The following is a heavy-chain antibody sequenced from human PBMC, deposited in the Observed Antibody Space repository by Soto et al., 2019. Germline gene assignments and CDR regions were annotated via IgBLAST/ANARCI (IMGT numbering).Heavy chain of an antibody. CDR1: GGSISSRGYS. CDR3: ARDSPYDFWSGYTNAFDI. Sequence: SETLSLTCTVSGGSISSRGYSWSWIRQHPGKGLEWIGYIYYSGSTYYNPSLKSRVTISVDTSENQFSLKLSSVTAADTVVYYCARDSPYDFWSGYTNAFDIWGQGTMVT. V-gene: IGHV4-31*03. CDR2: IYYSGST. D-gene: IGHD3-3*01. J-gene: IGHJ3*02.